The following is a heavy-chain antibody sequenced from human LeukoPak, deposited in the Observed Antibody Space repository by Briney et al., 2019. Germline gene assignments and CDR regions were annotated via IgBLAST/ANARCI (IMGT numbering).Heavy chain of an antibody. Sequence: SETLSLTCAVYGGSFSGYYWSWIRQPPGKGLEWIGEINHSGSTNYNPSLKSRGTISVDTSKDQFSLKLSSVTAADTAVYYCARGPAFDIWGQGTMVTVSS. CDR1: GGSFSGYY. J-gene: IGHJ3*02. V-gene: IGHV4-34*01. CDR2: INHSGST. CDR3: ARGPAFDI.